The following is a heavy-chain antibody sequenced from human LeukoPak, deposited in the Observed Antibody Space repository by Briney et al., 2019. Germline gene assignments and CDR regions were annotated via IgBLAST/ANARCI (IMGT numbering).Heavy chain of an antibody. V-gene: IGHV3-23*01. D-gene: IGHD2-15*01. CDR3: LGSPGYYYYGMDV. CDR2: ISGSGGST. J-gene: IGHJ6*02. CDR1: GYRVSSYA. Sequence: GSPSLSCATTGYRVSSYAMKRVDLGGGRGMERVSGISGSGGSTYYADSMNGPFTISRDNSKDTLYLQMNSLRAEDTAVYYALGSPGYYYYGMDVWGQGTTATVSS.